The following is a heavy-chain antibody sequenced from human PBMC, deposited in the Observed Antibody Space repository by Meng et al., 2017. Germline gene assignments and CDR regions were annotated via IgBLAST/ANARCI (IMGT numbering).Heavy chain of an antibody. J-gene: IGHJ4*02. CDR1: GGSRRGVDW. CDR3: ASWIYSCGWQ. Sequence: QGVGPVVVKLWGPLFLHCVVSGGSRRGVDWWRWVRPPPGKGLEWIGEIYHGGNTKYNPSLKSRVTISIDKSKNQFYLKLSSVTAADTAVYYCASWIYSCGWQWGQGTLVTVSS. CDR2: IYHGGNT. V-gene: IGHV4/OR15-8*02. D-gene: IGHD6-19*01.